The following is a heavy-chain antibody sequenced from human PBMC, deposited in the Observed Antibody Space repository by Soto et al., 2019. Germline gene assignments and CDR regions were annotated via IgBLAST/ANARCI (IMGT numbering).Heavy chain of an antibody. CDR2: ISGSGFKK. CDR3: AKNQGVELVPLATVDWFDP. CDR1: GFIFENFG. D-gene: IGHD1-26*01. V-gene: IGHV3-23*01. J-gene: IGHJ5*02. Sequence: GGSLRLSCAASGFIFENFGMSWVRQAPGKGLEWISSISGSGFKKYYADSVKGRLTISRDNSKSTVYLELNNLSAEDTAVYHCAKNQGVELVPLATVDWFDPWGQGSVVTVS.